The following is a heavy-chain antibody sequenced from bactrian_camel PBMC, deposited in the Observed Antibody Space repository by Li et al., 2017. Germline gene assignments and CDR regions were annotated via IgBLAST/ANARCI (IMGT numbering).Heavy chain of an antibody. J-gene: IGHJ4*01. CDR3: AAGDRSYGDSCRLKV. V-gene: IGHV3S55*01. CDR2: LNTDTTP. D-gene: IGHD2*01. Sequence: VQLVESGGGSVQAGGSLRLSCAASGWTFGRRCQAWFRQAPGKEREGVAALNTDTTPVYADSVKGRFTISQDNAKNTLYLQMNSLKPDDTATYYCAAGDRSYGDSCRLKVWGQGTQVTVS. CDR1: GWTFGRRC.